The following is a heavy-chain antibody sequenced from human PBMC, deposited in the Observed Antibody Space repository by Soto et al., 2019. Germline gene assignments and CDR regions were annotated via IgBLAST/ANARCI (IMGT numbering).Heavy chain of an antibody. J-gene: IGHJ4*02. CDR3: ARVPFDSSGRHLD. Sequence: SVKVSCKASGYTFTNYGISWVRQAPGQGLEWMGGIIPIFGTANYAQKFQGRVTITADESTSTAYMELSSLRSEDTAVYYCARVPFDSSGRHLDWGQGTLVTVSS. CDR1: GYTFTNYG. V-gene: IGHV1-69*13. D-gene: IGHD3-22*01. CDR2: IIPIFGTA.